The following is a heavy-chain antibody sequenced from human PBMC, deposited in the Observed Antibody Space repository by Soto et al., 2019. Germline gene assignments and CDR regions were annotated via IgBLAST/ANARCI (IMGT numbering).Heavy chain of an antibody. CDR1: GYSISAGGYY. CDR3: ARMYSSGSGWFHP. J-gene: IGHJ5*02. Sequence: SETLSLTCFVSGYSISAGGYYWSWIRHHPGKGLEWIGSFYSSGSIIYNPSLRSRVSISGDTSSNQFSMSLTSVTAADTARYYCARMYSSGSGWFHPWGQGTLVTVSS. V-gene: IGHV4-31*03. D-gene: IGHD6-19*01. CDR2: FYSSGSI.